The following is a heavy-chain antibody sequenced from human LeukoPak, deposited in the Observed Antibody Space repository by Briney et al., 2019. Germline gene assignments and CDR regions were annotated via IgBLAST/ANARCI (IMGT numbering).Heavy chain of an antibody. J-gene: IGHJ6*03. V-gene: IGHV4-4*09. CDR2: IYTSGST. D-gene: IGHD6-13*01. CDR1: GGSISSYY. Sequence: SETLSLTCTVSGGSISSYYWSWIRQPPGKGLEWIGYIYTSGSTNYNPSLKSRVTISVDTSKNQFSLKLSSVTAADTAVYYCARTAARTYYYYMDVWGKGTTVTVSS. CDR3: ARTAARTYYYYMDV.